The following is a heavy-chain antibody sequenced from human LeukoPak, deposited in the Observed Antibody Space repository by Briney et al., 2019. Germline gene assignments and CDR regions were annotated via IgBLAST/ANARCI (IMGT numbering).Heavy chain of an antibody. D-gene: IGHD1-26*01. Sequence: ASVKVSCKASGYTSTSYYMHWVRQAPGQGLEWMGIINPSGGSTSYAQKFQGRVTMTRDMSTSTVYMELSSLRSEDTAVYYCASLARGELPFDYWGQGTLVTVSS. V-gene: IGHV1-46*01. CDR3: ASLARGELPFDY. CDR1: GYTSTSYY. J-gene: IGHJ4*02. CDR2: INPSGGST.